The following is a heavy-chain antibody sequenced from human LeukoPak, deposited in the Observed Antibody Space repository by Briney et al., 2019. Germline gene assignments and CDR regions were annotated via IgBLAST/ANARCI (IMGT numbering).Heavy chain of an antibody. V-gene: IGHV3-23*01. J-gene: IGHJ4*02. Sequence: GGSLRLSCAASGFTFYSYAMTWVRQAPGKGLEWVSAISGSGGSTYYADSVKGRFTISRDNSKNTLYLQMSSLRAEDTAFYYCAKYNSDWYDDYWGQGTLVTVSS. CDR2: ISGSGGST. CDR1: GFTFYSYA. CDR3: AKYNSDWYDDY. D-gene: IGHD6-19*01.